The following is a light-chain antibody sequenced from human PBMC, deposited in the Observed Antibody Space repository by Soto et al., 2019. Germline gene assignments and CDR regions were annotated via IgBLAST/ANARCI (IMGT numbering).Light chain of an antibody. J-gene: IGKJ1*01. V-gene: IGKV3-20*01. CDR3: QQYGSSAWT. Sequence: IGMTQSPGTLSLSPGERATLSCRSSQSVSSSYLAWYQQKPGQAPRLLIYGASSRATGIPDRFSGSGSGTDFTLTISRLEPEDVAVYYCQQYGSSAWTFGQGTKVDIK. CDR2: GAS. CDR1: QSVSSSY.